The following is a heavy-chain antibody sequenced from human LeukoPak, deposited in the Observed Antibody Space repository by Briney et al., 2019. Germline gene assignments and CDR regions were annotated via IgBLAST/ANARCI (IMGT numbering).Heavy chain of an antibody. V-gene: IGHV1-69*05. D-gene: IGHD1-1*01. CDR3: ARDLEGSANWNAFDI. CDR2: IIPIFGTA. CDR1: GGTFSSYA. Sequence: SVKVSCKASGGTFSSYAISWVRKAPGQGLEWMGGIIPIFGTANYAQKFQGRVTITTDESTSTAYMELSSLRSEDTAVYYCARDLEGSANWNAFDIWGQGTMVTVSS. J-gene: IGHJ3*02.